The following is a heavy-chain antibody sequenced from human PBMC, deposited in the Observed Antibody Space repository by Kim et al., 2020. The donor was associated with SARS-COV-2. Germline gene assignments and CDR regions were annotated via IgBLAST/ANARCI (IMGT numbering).Heavy chain of an antibody. V-gene: IGHV1-8*01. J-gene: IGHJ4*02. D-gene: IGHD3-9*01. CDR2: MNPNIGNA. Sequence: ASVKVSCKASRYTFTSYDLNWVRQATGQGLEWMGWMNPNIGNAGYAQKFQGRVTMTMDPSITTAYMELSSLRSEDTAVYYCARGVRTISNYDYWGQGTLVTVSS. CDR3: ARGVRTISNYDY. CDR1: RYTFTSYD.